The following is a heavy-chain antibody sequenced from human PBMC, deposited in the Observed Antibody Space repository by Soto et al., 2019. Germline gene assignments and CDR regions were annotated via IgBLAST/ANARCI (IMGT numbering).Heavy chain of an antibody. Sequence: SWXRXPPGKGLEWIGYIYYSGSTNYNPSLKSRVTISVDTSKNQFSLKLSSVTAADTAVYYCARAGNPGYYYYMDVWGKGTTVTVSS. J-gene: IGHJ6*03. CDR3: ARAGNPGYYYYMDV. D-gene: IGHD3-10*01. CDR2: IYYSGST. V-gene: IGHV4-59*01.